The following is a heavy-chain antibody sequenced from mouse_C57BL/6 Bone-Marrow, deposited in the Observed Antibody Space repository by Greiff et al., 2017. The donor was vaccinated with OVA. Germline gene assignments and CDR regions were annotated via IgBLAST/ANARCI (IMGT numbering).Heavy chain of an antibody. Sequence: VQLKESGAELARPGASVKMSCKASGYTFTSYTMHWVKQRPGQGLEWIGYINPSSGYTKYNQKFKDQATLTADKSSSTAYMQLSSLTSEDSAVYYCARCGGCDGYLYFDVWGTGTTVTVSS. CDR2: INPSSGYT. D-gene: IGHD2-3*01. V-gene: IGHV1-4*01. J-gene: IGHJ1*03. CDR3: ARCGGCDGYLYFDV. CDR1: GYTFTSYT.